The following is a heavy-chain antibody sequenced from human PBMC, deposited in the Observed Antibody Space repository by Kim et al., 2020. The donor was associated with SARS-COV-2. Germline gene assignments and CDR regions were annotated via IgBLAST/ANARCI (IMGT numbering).Heavy chain of an antibody. Sequence: ASVKVSCKASGYTFTNYPIHWVRQAPGQGLECMGWINGGNGDTRYSQKFQGRVTFTRDTSATTAYMELSSLRSEDTAVYYCARVSSSGNIPLWGRGTLVTVSS. CDR2: INGGNGDT. CDR3: ARVSSSGNIPL. D-gene: IGHD3-10*01. CDR1: GYTFTNYP. J-gene: IGHJ4*02. V-gene: IGHV1-3*01.